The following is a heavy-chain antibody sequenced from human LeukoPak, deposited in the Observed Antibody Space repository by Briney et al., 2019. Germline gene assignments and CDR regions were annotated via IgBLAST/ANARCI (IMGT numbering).Heavy chain of an antibody. J-gene: IGHJ4*02. V-gene: IGHV3-48*03. CDR2: ISSSGSTI. CDR3: ARGNDYVWGSPYYFDY. Sequence: GGSLRLSCAASGFTFSSYEMNWVRQAPGKGLEGVSYISSSGSTIYYADSVKGRFTISRDNAKNSLYLQMNSLRAEDTAVYYCARGNDYVWGSPYYFDYWGQGTLVTVSS. D-gene: IGHD3-16*01. CDR1: GFTFSSYE.